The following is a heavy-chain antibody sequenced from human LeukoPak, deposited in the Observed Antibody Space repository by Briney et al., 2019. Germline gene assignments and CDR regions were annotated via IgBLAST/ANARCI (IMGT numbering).Heavy chain of an antibody. D-gene: IGHD2-21*02. Sequence: SETLSLTCTVSGDSISSYYWSWIRQPPGKGLEWIGYIYYSGSTNYNPSLKSRVTISVDTSKNQFSLKLSSVAAADTAVYYCARDRGGDGDYFDYWGQGTLVTVSS. CDR1: GDSISSYY. CDR2: IYYSGST. V-gene: IGHV4-59*01. CDR3: ARDRGGDGDYFDY. J-gene: IGHJ4*02.